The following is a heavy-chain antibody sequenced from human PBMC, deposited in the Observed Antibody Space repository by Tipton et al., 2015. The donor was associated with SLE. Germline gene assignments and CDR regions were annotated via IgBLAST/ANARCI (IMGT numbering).Heavy chain of an antibody. CDR2: IDHSGST. J-gene: IGHJ5*02. CDR3: ARRGSGWYVPFDT. Sequence: LRLSCVVYDGSFNGYYWSWIRQPPGKGLEWIGEIDHSGSTNYTPSLKSRVTVSIDKSKNQFSLKLNSVTAADTAVYYCARRGSGWYVPFDTWGQGTLVTVSS. D-gene: IGHD6-19*01. V-gene: IGHV4-34*01. CDR1: DGSFNGYY.